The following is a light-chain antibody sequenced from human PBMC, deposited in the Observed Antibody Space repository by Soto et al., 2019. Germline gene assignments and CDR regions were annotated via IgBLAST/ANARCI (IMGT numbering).Light chain of an antibody. Sequence: EIVMTQSPATLSVSPGERATLSCRASQTVSSNLAWYQQKLGQAPRLLIYGASTRATGVPARFSGSGSRTDFTLTISSLQLEDLATYYCQQLFSNPQTFGQGTKVDIK. CDR1: QTVSSN. V-gene: IGKV3-15*01. J-gene: IGKJ1*01. CDR2: GAS. CDR3: QQLFSNPQT.